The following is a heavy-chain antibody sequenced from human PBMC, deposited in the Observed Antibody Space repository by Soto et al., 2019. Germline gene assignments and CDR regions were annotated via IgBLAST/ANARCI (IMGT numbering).Heavy chain of an antibody. D-gene: IGHD6-6*01. J-gene: IGHJ6*02. V-gene: IGHV1-69*13. CDR3: ARDFSGVGAARPSLGDYYGMDV. CDR2: NIPIFGTA. Sequence: GASVKVCCKASGGTFSSYAISWVRKAPGQGLEWIVGNIPIFGTAKYAQKNQGRVTITAEDSTSTAYMELSSLRSEDTSVDYCARDFSGVGAARPSLGDYYGMDVWGQGTTVTV. CDR1: GGTFSSYA.